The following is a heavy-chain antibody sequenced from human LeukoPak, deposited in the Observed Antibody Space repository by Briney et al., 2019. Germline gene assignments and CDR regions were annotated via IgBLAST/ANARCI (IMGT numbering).Heavy chain of an antibody. D-gene: IGHD7-27*01. CDR3: AKDATPRNAIWDYSDL. CDR1: GIAFNIHA. V-gene: IGHV3-23*01. CDR2: IGGGDDT. Sequence: GGSLRLSCAASGIAFNIHAMHWVRQAPGKGLERVSSIGGGDDTHYADSVKGRFTVSRHDSKDTVYLQMNSLRGEDTAIYYCAKDATPRNAIWDYSDLWGQGALVTVSS. J-gene: IGHJ4*02.